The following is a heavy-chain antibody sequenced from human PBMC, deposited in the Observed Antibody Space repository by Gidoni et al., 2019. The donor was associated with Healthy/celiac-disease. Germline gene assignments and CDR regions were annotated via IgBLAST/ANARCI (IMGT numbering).Heavy chain of an antibody. CDR3: ARDQYYDFWSGYYTAFDI. CDR2: ISYDGSNK. V-gene: IGHV3-30-3*01. CDR1: GCPVRSHA. J-gene: IGHJ3*02. Sequence: QVQLVESGGGVVQHGRSLSLSCAASGCPVRSHARHWVRQAPGKGLEWVAVISYDGSNKYYADSVKGRFTISRDNSKNTLYLQMNSLRAEDTAVYYCARDQYYDFWSGYYTAFDIWGQGTMVTVSS. D-gene: IGHD3-3*01.